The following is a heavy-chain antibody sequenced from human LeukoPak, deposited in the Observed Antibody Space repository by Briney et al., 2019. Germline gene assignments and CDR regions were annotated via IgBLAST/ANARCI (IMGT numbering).Heavy chain of an antibody. Sequence: GASVKVSCKASGYTFTSYGISWVRQAPGQGLEWVGWISAYNGNTNYAQKLQGRVTMTTDTSTSTAYMELRSLRSDDTAVYYCARGPYNYNWNDENYYYGMDVWGKGTTVTVSS. CDR3: ARGPYNYNWNDENYYYGMDV. CDR1: GYTFTSYG. CDR2: ISAYNGNT. J-gene: IGHJ6*04. V-gene: IGHV1-18*04. D-gene: IGHD1-1*01.